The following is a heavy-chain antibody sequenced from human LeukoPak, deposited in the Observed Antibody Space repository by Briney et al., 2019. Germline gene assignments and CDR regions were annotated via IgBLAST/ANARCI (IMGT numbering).Heavy chain of an antibody. D-gene: IGHD3-16*02. J-gene: IGHJ5*02. CDR2: INAGNGNT. CDR1: GYTFTSYA. CDR3: AREGGSTYDYVWGSYRSAWFDP. Sequence: ASVKVSCKASGYTFTSYAMHWVRQAPGQRLEWMGWINAGNGNTKYSQKFQGRVTITRDTSASTAYMELSSLRSEDTAVYYCAREGGSTYDYVWGSYRSAWFDPWGQGTLVTVSS. V-gene: IGHV1-3*01.